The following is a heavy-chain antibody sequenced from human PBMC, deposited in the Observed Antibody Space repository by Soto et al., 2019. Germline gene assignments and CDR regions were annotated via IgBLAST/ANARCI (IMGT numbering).Heavy chain of an antibody. CDR1: GYTFTNYD. Sequence: QVQLVQSGAEVKKPGASVKVSCKASGYTFTNYDINWVRQATRQRLEWVGWMTPISGDTGYAQNFHGRVTMTRDTPRSTASLELSSLTSEDTAVYYCARNLYNTGSFDHWGQGTLVTVSS. D-gene: IGHD3-10*01. J-gene: IGHJ4*02. CDR2: MTPISGDT. V-gene: IGHV1-8*02. CDR3: ARNLYNTGSFDH.